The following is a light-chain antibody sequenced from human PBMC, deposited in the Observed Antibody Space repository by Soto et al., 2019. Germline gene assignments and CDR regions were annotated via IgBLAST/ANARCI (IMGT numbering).Light chain of an antibody. CDR2: LGS. CDR1: QSLLYSNGYNY. J-gene: IGKJ2*01. Sequence: DIVMTQSPLSLPVTPGEPASISCRSSQSLLYSNGYNYLDWYLQKPGQSPQLLIYLGSNRASGVPDRFSGSGSGTDFTLKISRVEAEDVGVYYCMQALQTPPYTFGQGTKVEIK. V-gene: IGKV2-28*01. CDR3: MQALQTPPYT.